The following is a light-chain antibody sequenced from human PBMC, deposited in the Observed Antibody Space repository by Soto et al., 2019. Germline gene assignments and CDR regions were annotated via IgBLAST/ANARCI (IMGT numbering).Light chain of an antibody. CDR3: QQYDSWPLT. Sequence: EIVMTQSPVTLSVSTEEGATLSCRASQSVDRNLAWYQQKPGQAPRLLIYGASTRPTGIPDRFSGSGSGTEFSLTISSLQSEDFAVYYCQQYDSWPLTFGGGTKVDIK. V-gene: IGKV3D-15*01. CDR1: QSVDRN. CDR2: GAS. J-gene: IGKJ4*01.